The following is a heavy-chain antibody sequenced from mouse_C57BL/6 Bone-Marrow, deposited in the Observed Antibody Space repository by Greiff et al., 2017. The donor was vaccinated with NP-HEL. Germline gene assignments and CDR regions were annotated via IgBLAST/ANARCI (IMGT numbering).Heavy chain of an antibody. D-gene: IGHD2-1*01. CDR3: TRKGGNLLDY. Sequence: VQLQQPGAELVRPGASVTLSCKASGYTFTDYEMHWVKQTPVHGLEWIGAIDPETGGTAYNQKFKGKAILTADKSSSTAYMELRSLTSEDSAVYYCTRKGGNLLDYWGQGTTLTVSS. V-gene: IGHV1-15*01. CDR2: IDPETGGT. J-gene: IGHJ2*01. CDR1: GYTFTDYE.